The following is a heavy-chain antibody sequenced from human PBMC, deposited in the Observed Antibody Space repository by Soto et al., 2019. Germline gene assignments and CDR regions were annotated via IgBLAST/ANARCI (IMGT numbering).Heavy chain of an antibody. V-gene: IGHV3-66*01. CDR1: GFTVSSKY. CDR3: ARDDVLCDGGRCYGIPLDV. D-gene: IGHD2-15*01. J-gene: IGHJ6*04. Sequence: GGSLRLSCAASGFTVSSKYMTGVRQAPGKGLEWVSLIQSGGTTYYADSVKGRFTISRDTSENTLHLQMDSLRVEDTAVYYCARDDVLCDGGRCYGIPLDVWSKGTTVTVSS. CDR2: IQSGGTT.